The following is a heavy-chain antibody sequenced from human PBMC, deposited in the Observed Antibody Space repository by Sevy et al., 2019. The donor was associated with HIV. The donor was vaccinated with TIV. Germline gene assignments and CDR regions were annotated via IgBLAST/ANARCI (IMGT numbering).Heavy chain of an antibody. CDR1: GFTFSSYA. CDR2: ISYDGSNK. Sequence: GGSLRLSCAASGFTFSSYAMHWVRQAPGKGLEWVAVISYDGSNKYYADSVKGRFTISRDNSKNTRYLQMNSLRAEDTAVYYCAREGGSLVVPSSDFDYWGQGTLVTVSS. D-gene: IGHD2-15*01. J-gene: IGHJ4*02. CDR3: AREGGSLVVPSSDFDY. V-gene: IGHV3-30-3*01.